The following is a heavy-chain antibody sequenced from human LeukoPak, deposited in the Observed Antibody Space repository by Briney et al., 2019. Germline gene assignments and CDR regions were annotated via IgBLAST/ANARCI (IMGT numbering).Heavy chain of an antibody. CDR2: ISAYNGNT. D-gene: IGHD6-19*01. V-gene: IGHV1-18*01. Sequence: AASVKVSCKASGYTFTSYGISWVRQAPGQGLEWMGWISAYNGNTNYAQKFQGRVTITADKSTSTAYMELSSLRSEDTAVYYCAREIAVAGTWEYYFDYWGQGTLVTVSS. CDR1: GYTFTSYG. CDR3: AREIAVAGTWEYYFDY. J-gene: IGHJ4*02.